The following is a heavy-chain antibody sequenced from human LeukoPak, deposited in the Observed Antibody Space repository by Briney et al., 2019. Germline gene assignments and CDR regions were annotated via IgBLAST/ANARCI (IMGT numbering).Heavy chain of an antibody. V-gene: IGHV3-48*03. D-gene: IGHD6-6*01. CDR1: GFTFSSYE. CDR2: ISSSGSNI. CDR3: ARLVGISL. J-gene: IGHJ4*02. Sequence: GGSLRLSCAASGFTFSSYEMNWVRQAPGKGLEWVSYISSSGSNIYYADSVKGRFTISRDNAKNSLYLQMSNLRDDDTAIYYCARLVGISLWGQGTLVSVSS.